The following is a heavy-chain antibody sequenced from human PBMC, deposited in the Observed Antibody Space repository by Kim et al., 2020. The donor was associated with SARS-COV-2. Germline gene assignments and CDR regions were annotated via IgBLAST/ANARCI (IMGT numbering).Heavy chain of an antibody. CDR1: GFTFSDYY. D-gene: IGHD6-6*01. J-gene: IGHJ6*01. CDR3: ARVARLGSSPGVYYGMDV. V-gene: IGHV3-11*01. Sequence: GGSLRLSCAASGFTFSDYYMSCIRQAPGKGLEWVSYISSSGSTIYYADSVKGRFTISRDNAKNSLYLQMNSLRAEDTAVYDCARVARLGSSPGVYYGMDVWAQKTTVSVLS. CDR2: ISSSGSTI.